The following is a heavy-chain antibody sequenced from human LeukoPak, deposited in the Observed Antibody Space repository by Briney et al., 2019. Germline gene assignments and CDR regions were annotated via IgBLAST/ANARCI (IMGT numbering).Heavy chain of an antibody. CDR1: GYTFTSDG. D-gene: IGHD3-9*01. J-gene: IGHJ6*02. CDR2: ISAYNGNT. CDR3: ARDLNYDILTGYYTDDYYYYGMDV. V-gene: IGHV1-18*01. Sequence: ASVKVSCKASGYTFTSDGISWVRQAPGQGLECMGWISAYNGNTNYAQKLQGRVTMTTDTSTSTAYMELRSLRSDDTAVDYCARDLNYDILTGYYTDDYYYYGMDVWGQGTTVTVSS.